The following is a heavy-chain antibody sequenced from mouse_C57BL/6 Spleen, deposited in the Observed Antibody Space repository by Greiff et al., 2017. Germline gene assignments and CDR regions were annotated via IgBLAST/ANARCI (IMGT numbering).Heavy chain of an antibody. CDR3: ATWNYSSMDY. D-gene: IGHD2-5*01. J-gene: IGHJ4*01. CDR2: IDPSDSYT. CDR1: GYTFTSYW. V-gene: IGHV1-50*01. Sequence: QVQLQQPGAELVKPGASVKLSCKASGYTFTSYWMQWVKQRPGQGLEWIGEIDPSDSYTNYNQKFKGKATLTVDTSSSTAYMQLSSLASEDSAVYYCATWNYSSMDYWGQGTSVTVSS.